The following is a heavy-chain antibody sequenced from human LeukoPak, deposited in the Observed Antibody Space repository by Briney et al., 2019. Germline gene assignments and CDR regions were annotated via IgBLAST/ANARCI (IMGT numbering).Heavy chain of an antibody. Sequence: GGSLRLSCAASGFTFSSYGMHWVRQAPGKGLEWVAVIWYDGSNKYYADSVKGRFTISRDNSKNTLYLQMNSLRAEDTAVYYCARDPDIVVVPAAIGYYYYGMDVWGQGTTVTV. CDR3: ARDPDIVVVPAAIGYYYYGMDV. J-gene: IGHJ6*02. CDR2: IWYDGSNK. CDR1: GFTFSSYG. V-gene: IGHV3-33*01. D-gene: IGHD2-2*01.